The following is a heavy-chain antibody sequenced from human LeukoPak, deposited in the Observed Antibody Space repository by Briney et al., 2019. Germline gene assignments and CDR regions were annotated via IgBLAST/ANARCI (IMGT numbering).Heavy chain of an antibody. CDR1: GGSISSGDHY. V-gene: IGHV4-30-4*08. CDR3: ARGSLYQGSYYDFWSGPMGGNWFDP. CDR2: IYYSGST. J-gene: IGHJ5*02. Sequence: SQTLSLTCTVSGGSISSGDHYWSWIRQPPGKGLEWIGYIYYSGSTYYNPSLKSRVTISVDTSKNQFSLKLSSVTAADTAVYYCARGSLYQGSYYDFWSGPMGGNWFDPWGQGTLVTVS. D-gene: IGHD3-3*01.